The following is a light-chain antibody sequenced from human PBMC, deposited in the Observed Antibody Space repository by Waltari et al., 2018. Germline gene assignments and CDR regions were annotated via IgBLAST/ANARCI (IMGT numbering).Light chain of an antibody. V-gene: IGLV2-14*03. CDR2: DVG. Sequence: QSALTQPASVSGSPGQSVIISCNGSRGDFGSSNYVSWYQQRPGKTPKVIISDVGVRPSGISNRFSGSKSDNTASLTISGLQAEDEADYFCSSYTTSKTWVFGGGTRVIVL. J-gene: IGLJ3*02. CDR1: RGDFGSSNY. CDR3: SSYTTSKTWV.